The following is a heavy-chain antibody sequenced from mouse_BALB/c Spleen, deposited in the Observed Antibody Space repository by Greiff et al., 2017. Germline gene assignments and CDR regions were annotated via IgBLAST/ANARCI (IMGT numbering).Heavy chain of an antibody. J-gene: IGHJ3*01. CDR3: ARSTMGAWFAY. V-gene: IGHV1-4*01. Sequence: QVQLKQSGAELARPGASVKMSCKASGYTFTSYTMHWVKQRPGQGLEWIGYINPSSGYTNYNQKFKDKATLTADKSSSTAYMQLSSLTSEDSAVYYCARSTMGAWFAYWGQGTLVTVSA. D-gene: IGHD2-1*01. CDR1: GYTFTSYT. CDR2: INPSSGYT.